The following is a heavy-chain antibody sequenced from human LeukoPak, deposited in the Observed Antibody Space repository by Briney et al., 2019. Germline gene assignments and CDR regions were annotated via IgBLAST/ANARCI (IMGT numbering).Heavy chain of an antibody. Sequence: PGGSLRLSCAASGFTFNSYAMSWVRQAPGKGLEWVSGISGSGGTTYYADSAKGRFTISRDNSKNTLYLQMSSLRVEDTAVYYCATHSSGWPSGAFHIWGQGTMVTVSS. D-gene: IGHD6-19*01. CDR1: GFTFNSYA. CDR3: ATHSSGWPSGAFHI. V-gene: IGHV3-23*01. J-gene: IGHJ3*02. CDR2: ISGSGGTT.